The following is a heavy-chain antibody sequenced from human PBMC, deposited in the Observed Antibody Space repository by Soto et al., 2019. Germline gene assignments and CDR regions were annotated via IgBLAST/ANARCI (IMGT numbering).Heavy chain of an antibody. D-gene: IGHD1-26*01. CDR2: ISSSSSTI. Sequence: EVQLLESGGGLVQPGGSLRLSCAASGFTFSSYSMNWVRQAPGKGLEWVSYISSSSSTIYYADSVKGRFTISRDNAKNSLYLQMNSLRDEDTAVYYCARGVGATSGYYFDYWGQGTLVTVSS. J-gene: IGHJ4*02. CDR3: ARGVGATSGYYFDY. V-gene: IGHV3-48*02. CDR1: GFTFSSYS.